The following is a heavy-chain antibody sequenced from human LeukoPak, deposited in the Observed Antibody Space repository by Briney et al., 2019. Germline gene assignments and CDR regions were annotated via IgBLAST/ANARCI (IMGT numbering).Heavy chain of an antibody. J-gene: IGHJ5*02. V-gene: IGHV4-59*01. CDR1: GGSISSYY. Sequence: SETLSLTCTVSGGSISSYYWSWIRQPPGKGLEWIGYIYYSGSTNYNPSLKSRVTISVDTSKNQFSLKLSSVTAEDTAVYYCARVCHQGFDPWGQGTLVTVSS. CDR3: ARVCHQGFDP. D-gene: IGHD2-2*01. CDR2: IYYSGST.